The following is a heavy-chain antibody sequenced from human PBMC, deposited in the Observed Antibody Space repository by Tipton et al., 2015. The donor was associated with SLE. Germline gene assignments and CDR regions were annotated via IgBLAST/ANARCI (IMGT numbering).Heavy chain of an antibody. CDR2: YNHSGST. Sequence: TLSLTCAVYGGSFSGYYWSWIRQPPGKGLEWIGEYNHSGSTNYNPSLKSRVTISVDTSKNQFSLKLSSVTAADTAVYYCARGVVAAAHWFDPWGKGTLVTVSS. D-gene: IGHD2-15*01. CDR1: GGSFSGYY. CDR3: ARGVVAAAHWFDP. V-gene: IGHV4-34*01. J-gene: IGHJ5*02.